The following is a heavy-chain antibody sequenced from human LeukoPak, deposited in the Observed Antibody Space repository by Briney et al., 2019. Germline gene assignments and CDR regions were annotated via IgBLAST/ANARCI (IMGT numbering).Heavy chain of an antibody. J-gene: IGHJ4*02. D-gene: IGHD2-15*01. CDR3: ATLYCSGGSCYYDY. CDR2: INPTSGVT. V-gene: IGHV1-2*02. Sequence: ASVKVSCKASGYTFTGYYMHWVRQAPGQGLEWMGWINPTSGVTNYAQKFQGRVTMTRDTSISTAYMELSRLRSDDTAVYYCATLYCSGGSCYYDYWGQGTLVTVSS. CDR1: GYTFTGYY.